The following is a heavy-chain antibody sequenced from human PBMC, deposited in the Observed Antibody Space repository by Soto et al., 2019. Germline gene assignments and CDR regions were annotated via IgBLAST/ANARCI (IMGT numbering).Heavy chain of an antibody. Sequence: GGSLRLSCAASGFTFSSYAMHWVRQAPGKGLERVAVISYDGSNKYYADSVKGRFTISRDNSKNTLYLQMNSLRAEDTAVYYCAKEGDLGNSIDYWGQGTLVTVSS. V-gene: IGHV3-30-3*01. CDR2: ISYDGSNK. CDR3: AKEGDLGNSIDY. J-gene: IGHJ4*02. CDR1: GFTFSSYA. D-gene: IGHD3-16*01.